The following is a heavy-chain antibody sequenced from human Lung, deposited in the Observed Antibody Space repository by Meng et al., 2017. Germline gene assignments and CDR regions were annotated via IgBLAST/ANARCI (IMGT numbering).Heavy chain of an antibody. CDR2: TYYRSKWYN. V-gene: IGHV6-1*01. CDR1: GDSVSSNSAA. Sequence: VHLHQSGPGLVKPSQTLPLPCSISGDSVSSNSAAWNWIRQSPSRGLEWLGRTYYRSKWYNGYAVSVRSRITINPDTSKKQFSLQLNSVTPEDTAVYYCARSQQWLDSWGQGTLVTVSS. D-gene: IGHD6-19*01. CDR3: ARSQQWLDS. J-gene: IGHJ4*02.